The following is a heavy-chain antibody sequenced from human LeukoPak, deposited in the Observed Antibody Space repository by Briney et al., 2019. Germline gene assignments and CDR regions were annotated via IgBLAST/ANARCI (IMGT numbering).Heavy chain of an antibody. J-gene: IGHJ4*02. CDR1: GFIFSNYN. D-gene: IGHD3-3*01. CDR3: AGHYDFSSGSFGY. V-gene: IGHV3-21*01. Sequence: GGSLRLSCAGSGFIFSNYNMNWVRQAPGKGLEWVSSISSSSSYMYYADSVKGRFSISRDNAKKSMYLQMNSLRAEDTAVYYCAGHYDFSSGSFGYWGQGTLVTVSS. CDR2: ISSSSSYM.